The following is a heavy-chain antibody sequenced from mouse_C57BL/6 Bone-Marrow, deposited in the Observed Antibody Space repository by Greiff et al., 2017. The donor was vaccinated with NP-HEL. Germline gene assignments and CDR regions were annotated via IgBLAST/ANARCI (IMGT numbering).Heavy chain of an antibody. CDR1: GYTFTSYW. CDR3: ARGVYAMDY. Sequence: QVQLQQPGAELVMPGASVKLSCKASGYTFTSYWMHWVKQRPGQGLEWIGEIDPSDSYTNYNQKFKGKSTLTVDKSSSTAYMQLSSLTSEDSAVYYCARGVYAMDYWGQGTPVTVSS. V-gene: IGHV1-69*01. J-gene: IGHJ4*01. CDR2: IDPSDSYT.